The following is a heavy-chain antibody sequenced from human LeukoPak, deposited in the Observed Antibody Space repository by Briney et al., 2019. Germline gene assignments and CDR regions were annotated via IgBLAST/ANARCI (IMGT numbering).Heavy chain of an antibody. V-gene: IGHV4-39*07. CDR2: IYYSGST. D-gene: IGHD1-26*01. Sequence: SETLSLTCTVSGGSISSSSYYWGWIRQPPGKGLEWVGSIYYSGSTYYNPSLKSRVTISVDRSKNQFSLKLSSVTAADTAVYYCARVASGSPSFFDYWGQGTLVTVSS. CDR3: ARVASGSPSFFDY. CDR1: GGSISSSSYY. J-gene: IGHJ4*02.